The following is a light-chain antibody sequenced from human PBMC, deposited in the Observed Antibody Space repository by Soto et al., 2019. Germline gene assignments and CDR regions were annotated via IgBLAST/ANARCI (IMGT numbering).Light chain of an antibody. J-gene: IGKJ1*01. CDR1: QTISSW. CDR3: QHYNSYSEA. CDR2: KAS. V-gene: IGKV1-5*03. Sequence: DIQMTQSPSTLSGSVGDRVTITCRASQTISSWLAWYQQKPGKAPKLLIYKASTLKSGVPSRFSGSGSGTEFTLTISSLQPDDFATYNCQHYNSYSEAFSQGTKVDIK.